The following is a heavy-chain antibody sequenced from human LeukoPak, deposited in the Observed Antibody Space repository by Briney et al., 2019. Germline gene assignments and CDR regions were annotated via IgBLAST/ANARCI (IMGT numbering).Heavy chain of an antibody. V-gene: IGHV3-23*01. D-gene: IGHD3-10*01. CDR1: GFAFSNYA. CDR2: ITGGGADT. CDR3: ARVGSSGFDY. J-gene: IGHJ4*02. Sequence: GGSLRLSCAASGFAFSNYAMAWFRQAPGKESEWVSVITGGGADTYQIDSVKGRFTISRDNSKNTLYLQMNSLRAEDTAVYYCARVGSSGFDYWGQGTLVTVSS.